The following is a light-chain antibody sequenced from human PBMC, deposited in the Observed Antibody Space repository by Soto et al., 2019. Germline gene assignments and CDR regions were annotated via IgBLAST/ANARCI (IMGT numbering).Light chain of an antibody. J-gene: IGLJ2*01. CDR2: EVS. Sequence: QSVLTQPPSASGSPGQSVTISCIGTSSDVGGYNYVSWYQQHPGKAPKLVIYEVSKRPSGVPDRFSGSKSGNTASLTVSGLQAEDEADYYCSSYAASNNLGVFGGGTKVTVL. CDR1: SSDVGGYNY. V-gene: IGLV2-8*01. CDR3: SSYAASNNLGV.